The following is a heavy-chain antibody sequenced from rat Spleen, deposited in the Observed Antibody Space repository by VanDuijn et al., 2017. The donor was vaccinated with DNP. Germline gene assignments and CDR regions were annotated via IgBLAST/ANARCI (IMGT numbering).Heavy chain of an antibody. Sequence: QVQLKESGPGLVQPSQTLSLTCTVSGFSLTNYHVNWVRQPPGKGLEWMGRIQSGGNTDYNSGLKSRLSFSRDTSKNQVLLKMNSLQIDDTGIYYCARGTSTDYFDYWGHGVMVTVSS. J-gene: IGHJ2*01. CDR3: ARGTSTDYFDY. D-gene: IGHD1-5*01. CDR2: IQSGGNT. V-gene: IGHV2-27*01. CDR1: GFSLTNYH.